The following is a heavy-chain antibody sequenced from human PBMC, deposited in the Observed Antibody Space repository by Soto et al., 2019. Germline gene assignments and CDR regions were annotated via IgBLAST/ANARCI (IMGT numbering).Heavy chain of an antibody. V-gene: IGHV1-69*13. CDR1: GGTFSSYA. D-gene: IGHD3-10*01. CDR3: ARGVVRGVPPLYYYYGMDV. CDR2: IIPIFGTA. J-gene: IGHJ6*02. Sequence: SVKVSCKASGGTFSSYAISWVRQAPGQGLEWMGGIIPIFGTASYAQKFQGRVTITADESTSTAYMELSSLRSEDTAVYYCARGVVRGVPPLYYYYGMDVWGQGTTVTVSS.